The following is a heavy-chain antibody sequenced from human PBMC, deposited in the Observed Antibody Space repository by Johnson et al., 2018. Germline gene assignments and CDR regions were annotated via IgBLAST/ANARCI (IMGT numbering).Heavy chain of an antibody. J-gene: IGHJ3*02. CDR2: IFYSGST. V-gene: IGHV4-59*01. CDR1: GGSISSYY. CDR3: ARGSRITMIVKNAFDI. Sequence: QVQLQESGPGLVKPSETLSLTCTVSGGSISSYYWSWIRQPPGKGLEWIGYIFYSGSTNYNHSLKSRVTISVDTSKNQFSLRLSSVIAADTAVYYCARGSRITMIVKNAFDIGGQGTMVTVSS. D-gene: IGHD3-22*01.